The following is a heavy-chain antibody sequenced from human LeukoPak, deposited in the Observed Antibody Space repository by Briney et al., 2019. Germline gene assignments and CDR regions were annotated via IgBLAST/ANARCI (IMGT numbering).Heavy chain of an antibody. Sequence: GGSLRLSCAASGFTFSSYGMHWVRQAPGKGLEWVAVIWYDESNKYYADSVKGRFTISRDNSKNTLYLQMNSLRAEDTAVYYCARTRYSSGWYPPFDYWGQGTLVTVSS. V-gene: IGHV3-33*01. CDR1: GFTFSSYG. CDR3: ARTRYSSGWYPPFDY. D-gene: IGHD6-19*01. J-gene: IGHJ4*02. CDR2: IWYDESNK.